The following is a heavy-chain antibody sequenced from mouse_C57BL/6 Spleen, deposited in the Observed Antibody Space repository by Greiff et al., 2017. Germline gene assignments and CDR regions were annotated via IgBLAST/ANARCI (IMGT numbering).Heavy chain of an antibody. D-gene: IGHD2-1*01. V-gene: IGHV1-66*01. CDR1: GYSFTSYY. J-gene: IGHJ2*01. Sequence: VKLQESGPGLVQPGASVKISCKASGYSFTSYYIHWVKQRPGQGLEWIGWIYPGSGNTKYNEKFKGKATLTADTSSSTASMQLISLTSEGSAVYYCAKEDGNYERVDYWGQGPTPTVSS. CDR2: IYPGSGNT. CDR3: AKEDGNYERVDY.